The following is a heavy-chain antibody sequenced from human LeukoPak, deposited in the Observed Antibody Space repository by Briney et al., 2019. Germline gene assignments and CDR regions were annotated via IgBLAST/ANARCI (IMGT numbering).Heavy chain of an antibody. D-gene: IGHD4-17*01. CDR2: ISSSSSYI. J-gene: IGHJ4*02. CDR3: AKDTVVLTVTGPGDY. V-gene: IGHV3-21*04. Sequence: GGSLRLSCAASGFTFSSYSMTWVRQAPGKGLEWVSSISSSSSYIYYADSVKGRFTISRDNAKNSLYLQMNSLRAEDTALYYCAKDTVVLTVTGPGDYWGQGTLVTVSS. CDR1: GFTFSSYS.